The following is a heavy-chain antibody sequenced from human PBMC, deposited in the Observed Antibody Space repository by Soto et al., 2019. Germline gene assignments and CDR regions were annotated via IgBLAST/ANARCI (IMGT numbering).Heavy chain of an antibody. V-gene: IGHV3-23*01. CDR3: AKAPLWYESDWYPPPGFEP. J-gene: IGHJ5*02. D-gene: IGHD2-21*02. Sequence: EVHLLESGGGFVQPGGSLRLSCAASGFTFSNYAMSWVRQAPGKGLEWVSAITAYGDSTNYADSVKGRFIISSDSPKNTLYLQMDRLSAEDTAVYYCAKAPLWYESDWYPPPGFEPWGQGKLVTVSS. CDR1: GFTFSNYA. CDR2: ITAYGDST.